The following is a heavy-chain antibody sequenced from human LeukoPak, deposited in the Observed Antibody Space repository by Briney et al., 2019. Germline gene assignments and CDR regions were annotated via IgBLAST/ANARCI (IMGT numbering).Heavy chain of an antibody. Sequence: SETLSLTCTVSGGSISSYYWSWVRQPPGKGLEWIGYIYFSGSTNYNPSLKSRVTMSVATSKNQFSLKLSSVTAADTAVYYCARGPLAAAGTPWFDSWGQGTLVTVSS. CDR1: GGSISSYY. CDR2: IYFSGST. CDR3: ARGPLAAAGTPWFDS. V-gene: IGHV4-59*12. J-gene: IGHJ5*01. D-gene: IGHD6-13*01.